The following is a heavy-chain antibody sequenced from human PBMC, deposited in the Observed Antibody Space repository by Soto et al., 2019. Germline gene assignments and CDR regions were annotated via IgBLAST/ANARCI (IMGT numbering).Heavy chain of an antibody. Sequence: EVQLVESGGGLVQPGGSLRLSCAASGFTFSSYSMNWVRQAPGKGLEWVSYISSSSSTIYYADSVKGRFTISRDNAKNSLYLQINSLRAEDTAVYYCTFEYSSSSGAFDIWGQGTMVTVSS. CDR2: ISSSSSTI. CDR3: TFEYSSSSGAFDI. V-gene: IGHV3-48*01. D-gene: IGHD6-6*01. J-gene: IGHJ3*02. CDR1: GFTFSSYS.